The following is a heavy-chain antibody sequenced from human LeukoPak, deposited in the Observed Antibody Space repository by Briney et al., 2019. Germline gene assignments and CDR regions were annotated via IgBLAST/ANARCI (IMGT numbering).Heavy chain of an antibody. J-gene: IGHJ4*02. CDR3: ARHSDYDILTGPNDY. V-gene: IGHV3-21*01. CDR2: ISTSSSYI. CDR1: GFTFSSYS. Sequence: GGSLRLSCAASGFTFSSYSMNWVRQAPGKGLEWVSSISTSSSYIYYADSVKGRFAISRDNAKNSLYLQMNSLRAEDTAVYYCARHSDYDILTGPNDYWGQGTLVTVSS. D-gene: IGHD3-9*01.